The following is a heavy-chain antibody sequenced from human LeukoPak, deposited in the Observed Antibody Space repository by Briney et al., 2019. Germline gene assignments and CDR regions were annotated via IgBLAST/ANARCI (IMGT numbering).Heavy chain of an antibody. V-gene: IGHV3-23*01. D-gene: IGHD2-8*01. CDR2: ISDTGATT. CDR1: GFTFSSYA. CDR3: AKDTSIGRYCTNGVCSPFDY. J-gene: IGHJ4*02. Sequence: GGSLGLSCAGSGFTFSSYAMSWVRQAPGKGLEWVSAISDTGATTYDADSVKGRFTISRDNSRSTLYLQMNSLRAEDTALYYCAKDTSIGRYCTNGVCSPFDYWGQGTLVTVSS.